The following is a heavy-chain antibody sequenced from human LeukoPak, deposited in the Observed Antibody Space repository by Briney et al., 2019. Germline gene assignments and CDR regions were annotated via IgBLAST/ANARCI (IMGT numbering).Heavy chain of an antibody. CDR1: GFTFSSYE. CDR3: ARASNWNDVDFEY. Sequence: PGGSLRLSCAASGFTFSSYEMNWVRQAPGKGLEWVSYISSSGSTIYYADSVKGRFTISRDNAKKTLYLQMNSLRAEDTAVYYCARASNWNDVDFEYWGQGTLVTVSS. J-gene: IGHJ4*02. D-gene: IGHD1-1*01. V-gene: IGHV3-48*03. CDR2: ISSSGSTI.